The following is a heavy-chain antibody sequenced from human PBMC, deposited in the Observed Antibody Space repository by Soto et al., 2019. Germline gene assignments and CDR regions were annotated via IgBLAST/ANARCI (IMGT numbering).Heavy chain of an antibody. CDR3: AKDVSAVVTTILDY. CDR1: GFTFSSYA. V-gene: IGHV3-23*01. Sequence: GGSLRLSCAASGFTFSSYAMSWVRQAPGKGLEWVSAISGSGGSTYYADSVKGRFTISRDNSKNTLYLQMNSLRAEDTAVYYCAKDVSAVVTTILDYWGQGTLVTVSS. CDR2: ISGSGGST. D-gene: IGHD3-22*01. J-gene: IGHJ4*02.